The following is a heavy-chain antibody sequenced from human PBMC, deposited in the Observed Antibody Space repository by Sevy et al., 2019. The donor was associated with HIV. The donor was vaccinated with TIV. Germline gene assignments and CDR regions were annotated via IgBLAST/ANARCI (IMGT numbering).Heavy chain of an antibody. CDR2: ISGSGGST. D-gene: IGHD6-13*01. V-gene: IGHV3-23*01. J-gene: IGHJ1*01. CDR1: GFIFSGYV. CDR3: AKDASSSWTGGTFED. Sequence: GGSLRLSCAASGFIFSGYVMSWVRQAPGKGLEWVSTISGSGGSTYYADSVKGRFAISRDNSKNTLDLEMNSLRVEEAAVYYCAKDASSSWTGGTFEDWGQGTLVTVSS.